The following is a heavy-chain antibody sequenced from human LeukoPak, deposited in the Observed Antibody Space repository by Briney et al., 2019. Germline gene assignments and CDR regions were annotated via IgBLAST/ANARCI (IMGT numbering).Heavy chain of an antibody. J-gene: IGHJ4*02. CDR2: ISYDGVNK. D-gene: IGHD1-26*01. CDR1: GFTFSTYV. V-gene: IGHV3-30-3*01. CDR3: ARVSSVGATREFDY. Sequence: GRSLRLSCAASGFTFSTYVMHWVRQAPGKGLEWVAVISYDGVNKYYADSVKGRFTISRDDSKNTVYLQMNSLRVEATAVYYCARVSSVGATREFDYWGQGTLVTVSS.